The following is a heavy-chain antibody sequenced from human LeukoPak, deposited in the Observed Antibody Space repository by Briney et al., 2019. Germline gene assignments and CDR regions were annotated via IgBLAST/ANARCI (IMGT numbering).Heavy chain of an antibody. V-gene: IGHV1-2*02. Sequence: ASVNVSCKASGYTSTGYYMHWVRQAPGQGLEWMGWINPNSGGTSYAQKFQGRVTMTRDTSISTAYMELSRLRSDDTAVYYCARAEGLSSSFDYWGQGTLVTVSS. CDR1: GYTSTGYY. CDR3: ARAEGLSSSFDY. J-gene: IGHJ4*02. CDR2: INPNSGGT. D-gene: IGHD6-13*01.